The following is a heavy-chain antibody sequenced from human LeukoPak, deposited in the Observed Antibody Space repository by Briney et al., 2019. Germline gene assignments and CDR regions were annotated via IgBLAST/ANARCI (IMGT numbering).Heavy chain of an antibody. Sequence: ASVKVSCKVSGYTLTELSMHWVRQAPGKRLEWMGGFDPEDGETIYAQKFQGRVTMTEDTSTDTAYMELSSLRSEDTAVYYCATTSHYYDSSGLDYWGQGTLVTVSS. D-gene: IGHD3-22*01. CDR3: ATTSHYYDSSGLDY. CDR1: GYTLTELS. J-gene: IGHJ4*02. V-gene: IGHV1-24*01. CDR2: FDPEDGET.